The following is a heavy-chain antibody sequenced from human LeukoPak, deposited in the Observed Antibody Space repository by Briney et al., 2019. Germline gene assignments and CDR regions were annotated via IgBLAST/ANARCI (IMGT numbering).Heavy chain of an antibody. CDR3: ARGQWFGELLQ. J-gene: IGHJ4*02. CDR2: INHSGST. Sequence: SETLSLTCAVYGGSFSGYYRSWIRQPPGKGLEWIGEINHSGSTNYNPSLKSRVTISVDTSKNQFSLKLSSVTAADTAVYYCARGQWFGELLQWGRGTLVTVSS. V-gene: IGHV4-34*01. CDR1: GGSFSGYY. D-gene: IGHD3-10*01.